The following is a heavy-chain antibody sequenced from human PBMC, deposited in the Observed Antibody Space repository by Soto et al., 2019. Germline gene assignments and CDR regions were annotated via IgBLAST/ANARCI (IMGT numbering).Heavy chain of an antibody. D-gene: IGHD2-8*01. J-gene: IGHJ4*02. V-gene: IGHV5-51*01. CDR2: IYPGDSDS. CDR3: SLFPVCTNGLCYLIAS. Sequence: GESRKNYCKGSGYSFSDYWIVWVRQMPGKGLEWMGIIYPGDSDSRQSPSFQGQVTISVDKSINTAYLQWRSLKASDTAMYFFSLFPVCTNGLCYLIASWSQGTLV. CDR1: GYSFSDYW.